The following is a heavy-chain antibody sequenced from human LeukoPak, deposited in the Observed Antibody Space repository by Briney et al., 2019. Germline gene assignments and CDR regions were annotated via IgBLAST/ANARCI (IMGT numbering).Heavy chain of an antibody. J-gene: IGHJ5*02. D-gene: IGHD3-10*01. V-gene: IGHV4-31*03. CDR1: GGSISSGGYY. CDR2: IYYSGST. CDR3: ARGWFGESPVNWFDP. Sequence: TLSLTCTVSGGSISSGGYYWGWIRQHPGTGLEWIGYIYYSGSTYYNPSLKSRVTISVNTSKNQFSLKLSSVTAADTAVYYCARGWFGESPVNWFDPWGQGTLVTVSS.